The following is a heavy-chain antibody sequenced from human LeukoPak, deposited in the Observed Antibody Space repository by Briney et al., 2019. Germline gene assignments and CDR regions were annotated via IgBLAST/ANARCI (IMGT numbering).Heavy chain of an antibody. CDR3: ARQAYCSGGSCSQSNWFDP. Sequence: PSETLSLTCTVSGGSISSYYWGWIRQPPGKGLEWIGSIYYSGSTYYNPSLKSRVTISVDTSKNQFSLKLSSVTAADTAVYYCARQAYCSGGSCSQSNWFDPWGQGTLVTVSS. D-gene: IGHD2-15*01. CDR1: GGSISSYY. CDR2: IYYSGST. V-gene: IGHV4-39*01. J-gene: IGHJ5*02.